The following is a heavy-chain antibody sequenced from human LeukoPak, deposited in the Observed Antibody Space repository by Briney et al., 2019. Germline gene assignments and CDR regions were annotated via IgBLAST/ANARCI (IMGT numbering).Heavy chain of an antibody. D-gene: IGHD4-11*01. CDR3: ARHYKSTRTTVFDY. CDR1: GGSISSYY. V-gene: IGHV4-59*08. Sequence: PSETLSLTCTVSGGSISSYYWSWIRQPPGKGLEWIGYMSYSGSTNYNPSLKSRVTILVDTSKNQFSLNLTFVTAADTAVYYCARHYKSTRTTVFDYWGQGTLVTVSS. J-gene: IGHJ4*02. CDR2: MSYSGST.